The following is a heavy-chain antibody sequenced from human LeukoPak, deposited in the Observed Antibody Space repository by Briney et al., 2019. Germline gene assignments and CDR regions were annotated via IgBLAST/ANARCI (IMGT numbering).Heavy chain of an antibody. CDR2: IWPSGST. Sequence: SETLSLTCSVSGGSITNFYWSWIRQSPGQGLEWIGYIWPSGSTNYNPSLSGRVAISLDKSRNHFTLMVTAVTAADTAFYYCARKGPEHLPTYFDHWGRGILVTVSS. CDR3: ARKGPEHLPTYFDH. D-gene: IGHD2-21*01. J-gene: IGHJ4*02. V-gene: IGHV4-4*08. CDR1: GGSITNFY.